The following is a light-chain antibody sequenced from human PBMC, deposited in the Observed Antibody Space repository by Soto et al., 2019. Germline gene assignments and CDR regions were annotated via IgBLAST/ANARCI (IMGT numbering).Light chain of an antibody. CDR3: QQRSTWPPT. J-gene: IGKJ1*01. CDR2: DAS. CDR1: QSVSSY. Sequence: EIVLTQSPATLSLSPGERATLSCRASQSVSSYLAWYQQNPGQAPRLLMYDASNRATGIPARFSGSGSGTDFTLTISSLEPEDFAVYYCQQRSTWPPTFGQGTKVEIK. V-gene: IGKV3-11*01.